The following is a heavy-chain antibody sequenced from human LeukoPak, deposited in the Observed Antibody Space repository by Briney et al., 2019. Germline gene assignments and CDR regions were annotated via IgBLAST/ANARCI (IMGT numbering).Heavy chain of an antibody. CDR3: AREMDYFDY. V-gene: IGHV4-30-2*01. CDR2: IYHSGST. J-gene: IGHJ4*02. CDR1: GGSLSGYY. Sequence: SETLSLTCAVYGGSLSGYYWSWIRQPPGKGLEWIGYIYHSGSTYYNPSLKSRVTISVDRSKNQFSLKLSSVTAADTAVYYCAREMDYFDYWGQGTLVTVSS. D-gene: IGHD5-24*01.